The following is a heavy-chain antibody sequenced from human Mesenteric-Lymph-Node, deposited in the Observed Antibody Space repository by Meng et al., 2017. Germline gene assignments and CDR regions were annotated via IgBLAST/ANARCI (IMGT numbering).Heavy chain of an antibody. CDR2: INHSGST. CDR3: ARGRGVLVDSSPRRFDY. D-gene: IGHD3-22*01. Sequence: QVALQQWGEGLLKPSETLSLICAVYGGSFSGYYWSWIRQPPGKGLEWIGEINHSGSTNYNPSLKSRVTISVDTSKNQFSLKLSSVTAADTAVYYCARGRGVLVDSSPRRFDYWGQGTLVTVSS. V-gene: IGHV4-34*01. J-gene: IGHJ4*02. CDR1: GGSFSGYY.